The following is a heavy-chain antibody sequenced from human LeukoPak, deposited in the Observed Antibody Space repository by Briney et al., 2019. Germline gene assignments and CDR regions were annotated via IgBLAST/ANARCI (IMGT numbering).Heavy chain of an antibody. CDR2: IYYSGST. Sequence: PSETLSFTCTVSGGSISSYYWSWIRQPPGKGLEWIGYIYYSGSTNYNPSLKSRVTISVDTSKNQFSLKLSSVTAADTAVYYCARGLGIVDYWGQGTLVTVSS. J-gene: IGHJ4*02. D-gene: IGHD3-3*02. V-gene: IGHV4-59*01. CDR1: GGSISSYY. CDR3: ARGLGIVDY.